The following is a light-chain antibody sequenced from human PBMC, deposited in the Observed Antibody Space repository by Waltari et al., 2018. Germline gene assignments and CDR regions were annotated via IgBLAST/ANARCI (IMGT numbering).Light chain of an antibody. CDR2: AAS. J-gene: IGKJ3*01. Sequence: EKVMTQSPATLSVSPGERATLSCRASQRVSNHLAWYQQRPGQAPRLPIYAASSRAAGVPARFSGSGSGTEFTLTIDSLQSEDFAVYFCQQYNSWPFTFGPGTQVDIK. CDR3: QQYNSWPFT. CDR1: QRVSNH. V-gene: IGKV3-15*01.